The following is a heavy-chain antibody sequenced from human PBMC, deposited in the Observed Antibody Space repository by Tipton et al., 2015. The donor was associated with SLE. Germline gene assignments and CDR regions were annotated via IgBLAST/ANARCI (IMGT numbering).Heavy chain of an antibody. D-gene: IGHD2-15*01. CDR2: TRNKARRYST. Sequence: SLRLSCAVSGFTFSDSYMDWVRQAPGKGPEWVGRTRNKARRYSTEYAASVKGRFTIPRDDSKNSLYLQMNSLKIEDTAVYYCAKHVGSGAGLDYFDFWARERWSPSPQ. J-gene: IGHJ4*02. V-gene: IGHV3-72*01. CDR1: GFTFSDSY. CDR3: AKHVGSGAGLDYFDF.